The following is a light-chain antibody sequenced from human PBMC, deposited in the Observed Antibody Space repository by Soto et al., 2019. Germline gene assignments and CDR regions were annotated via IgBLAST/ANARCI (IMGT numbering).Light chain of an antibody. Sequence: DIQMTQSPSSLSASVGNRVTITCQASQDIATYLNWYQQKPGKAPNLLIYDASNLETGVPSRFSGTRSGTDFVLAIRSLQAEDVATYFCLSGHSRPFGGGTKVDIK. CDR1: QDIATY. CDR2: DAS. J-gene: IGKJ4*01. V-gene: IGKV1-33*01. CDR3: LSGHSRP.